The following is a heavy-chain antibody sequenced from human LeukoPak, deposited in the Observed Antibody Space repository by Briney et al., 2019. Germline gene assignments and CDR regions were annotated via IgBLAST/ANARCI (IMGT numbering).Heavy chain of an antibody. V-gene: IGHV3-23*01. Sequence: GGSLRLSCAASVFTFSTYAMTWVRQAPGGGLECVSGICYRTDSTHYTHSVRGRFTISRENAKNTLYLQINSLRAEGTAVYYCAKGGSVTGWLPLFDYWGEGTLVTVSS. CDR2: ICYRTDST. D-gene: IGHD2-21*02. CDR3: AKGGSVTGWLPLFDY. J-gene: IGHJ4*02. CDR1: VFTFSTYA.